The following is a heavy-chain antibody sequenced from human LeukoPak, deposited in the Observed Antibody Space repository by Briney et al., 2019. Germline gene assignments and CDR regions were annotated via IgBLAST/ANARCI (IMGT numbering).Heavy chain of an antibody. CDR3: ARYYYDSSGYYWYFDY. D-gene: IGHD3-22*01. Sequence: GASVKVSCKASGYTFTGYYMHWVRQAPGQGLEWMGRINPNSGGTNYAQKFQGRATMTRDTSISTAYMELSRLRSDDTAVYYCARYYYDSSGYYWYFDYWGQGTLVTVSS. V-gene: IGHV1-2*06. CDR2: INPNSGGT. J-gene: IGHJ4*02. CDR1: GYTFTGYY.